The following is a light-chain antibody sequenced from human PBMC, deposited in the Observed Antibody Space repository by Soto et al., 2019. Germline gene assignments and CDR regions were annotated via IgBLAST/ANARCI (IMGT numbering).Light chain of an antibody. J-gene: IGKJ5*01. CDR1: QSVNSFY. CDR2: AAS. CDR3: QQSYSTPRT. V-gene: IGKV3-20*01. Sequence: EIVLTQSPGTLSLSPGERATLSCRASQSVNSFYLAWYQQRPGQAPRLLIYAASSRATGIPDRFSGSGSGTDFTLTISSLQPEDFATYYCQQSYSTPRTFGQGTRREIK.